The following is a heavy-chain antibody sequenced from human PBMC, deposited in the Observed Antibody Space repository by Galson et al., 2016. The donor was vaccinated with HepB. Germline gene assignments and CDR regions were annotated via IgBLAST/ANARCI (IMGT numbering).Heavy chain of an antibody. CDR1: GFSFNDHW. V-gene: IGHV3-7*01. Sequence: LRLSCAVSGFSFNDHWMSWVRQAPGKGLEWVANIRQDGRETYYVDSVEGRFTISRDNARNSLSLHMRSLGAEDTAVYFCARESYCSSTSCDGKLDYWGQGTLVTVSS. J-gene: IGHJ4*02. CDR3: ARESYCSSTSCDGKLDY. D-gene: IGHD2-2*01. CDR2: IRQDGRET.